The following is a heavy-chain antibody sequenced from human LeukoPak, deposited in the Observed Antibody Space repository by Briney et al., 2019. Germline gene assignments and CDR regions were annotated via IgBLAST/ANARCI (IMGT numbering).Heavy chain of an antibody. V-gene: IGHV5-51*01. D-gene: IGHD6-19*01. CDR1: GYSFTSYW. CDR3: ARAGTYYYYHMDV. CDR2: IHPGDSDT. J-gene: IGHJ6*03. Sequence: GESLKISCKGSGYSFTSYWIGWVRQMPGKGLEWMGIIHPGDSDTRYSPSFQGQVTISADKSISTAYLQWSSLKASDAAIYYCARAGTYYYYHMDVWGKGTTVTVFS.